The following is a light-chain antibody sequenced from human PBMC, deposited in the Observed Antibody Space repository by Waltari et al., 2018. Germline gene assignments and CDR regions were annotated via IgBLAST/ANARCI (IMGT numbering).Light chain of an antibody. CDR2: GAS. CDR1: QSVSRIN. Sequence: EIMLTQSPGTLSLSPGERATLSYRASQSVSRINLAWYPQKPGQAPRLLIYGASSRAPGIPDRFSGSGSGTDFTLTISRLEPEDFARYYCQQYDGSSWTFGQGTKVQIK. CDR3: QQYDGSSWT. J-gene: IGKJ1*01. V-gene: IGKV3-20*01.